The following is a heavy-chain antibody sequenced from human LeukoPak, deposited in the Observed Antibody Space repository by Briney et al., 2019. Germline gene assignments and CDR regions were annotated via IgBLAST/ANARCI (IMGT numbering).Heavy chain of an antibody. J-gene: IGHJ4*02. CDR1: SFTFSSYV. Sequence: GGSLRLSCGASSFTFSSYVMSWVRQAPGKGLEWVSSIDSSGGYMFYADSVKGRYIISRDNAKDSLYLQMNSLRVEDTAVYYCLRGDRRDYWGQGTLVTVSS. CDR2: IDSSGGYM. CDR3: LRGDRRDY. V-gene: IGHV3-21*06.